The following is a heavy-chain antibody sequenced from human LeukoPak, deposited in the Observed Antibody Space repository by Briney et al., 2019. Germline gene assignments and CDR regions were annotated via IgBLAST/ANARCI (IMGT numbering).Heavy chain of an antibody. Sequence: PGGSLRLSCAASGFTFSRTAMTWVRQPPGKGLEWVATIGGSGVGTYYADSIKGRFNISRDNSKNTLYLQMNSLRTDDTAMYYCAKDSNYLRSGSFFIPFDFWGQGTLVTVSS. CDR2: IGGSGVGT. CDR1: GFTFSRTA. J-gene: IGHJ4*02. CDR3: AKDSNYLRSGSFFIPFDF. D-gene: IGHD1-26*01. V-gene: IGHV3-23*01.